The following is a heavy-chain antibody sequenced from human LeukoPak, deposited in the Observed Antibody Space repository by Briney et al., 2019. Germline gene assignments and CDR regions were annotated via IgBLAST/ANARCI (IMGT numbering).Heavy chain of an antibody. CDR2: IIPILGIA. CDR1: GGTFSSYA. J-gene: IGHJ4*02. CDR3: ARGVTYYYDSSGSYYFDY. D-gene: IGHD3-22*01. V-gene: IGHV1-69*04. Sequence: GASVKVSCKASGGTFSSYAISWVRQAPGQGLEWMGRIIPILGIANYAQKFQGRVTITADKSTSTAYMELSSLRSEDTAVYYCARGVTYYYDSSGSYYFDYWGQGTLVTVSS.